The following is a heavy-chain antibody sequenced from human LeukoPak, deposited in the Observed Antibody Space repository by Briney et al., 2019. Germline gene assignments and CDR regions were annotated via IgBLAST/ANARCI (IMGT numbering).Heavy chain of an antibody. Sequence: ASVKVSCKAAGGTFSSYAISWVRQAPGQGLEWMGRISPIFGTANYAQKFQGRVTITTDESTSTAYMELSSLGSEDTAVYYCARDRGSYYDSSGYYYGYWGQGTLVTVSS. CDR3: ARDRGSYYDSSGYYYGY. CDR2: ISPIFGTA. D-gene: IGHD3-22*01. J-gene: IGHJ4*02. CDR1: GGTFSSYA. V-gene: IGHV1-69*05.